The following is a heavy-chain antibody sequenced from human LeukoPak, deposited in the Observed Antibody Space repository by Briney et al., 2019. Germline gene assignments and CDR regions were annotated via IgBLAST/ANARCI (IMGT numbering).Heavy chain of an antibody. V-gene: IGHV4-61*09. D-gene: IGHD4-11*01. Sequence: PSQTLSLTCTVSGGSISSGNYYWSWIRQPAGKGLEWIGHIYTSGGTNYNPSLKSRVTISVDTSKKQFSLKLSSVTAADTAVYYCTRDRYSNYVYNYYMDVWGKGTTVTVSS. CDR1: GGSISSGNYY. J-gene: IGHJ6*03. CDR3: TRDRYSNYVYNYYMDV. CDR2: IYTSGGT.